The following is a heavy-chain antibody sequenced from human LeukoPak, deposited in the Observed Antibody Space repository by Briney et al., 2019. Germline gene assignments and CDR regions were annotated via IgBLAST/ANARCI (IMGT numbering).Heavy chain of an antibody. V-gene: IGHV4-34*03. CDR2: INHSGST. CDR1: GFTFSDYF. D-gene: IGHD3-10*01. J-gene: IGHJ3*02. Sequence: GSLRLSCAASGFTFSDYFMSWLRQAPGKGLEWIGEINHSGSTNYNPSLKSRVTISLDTSKNQFSLKVISMTAADTAAYYCTKSDGYGLIRICGRGTMVTVSS. CDR3: TKSDGYGLIRI.